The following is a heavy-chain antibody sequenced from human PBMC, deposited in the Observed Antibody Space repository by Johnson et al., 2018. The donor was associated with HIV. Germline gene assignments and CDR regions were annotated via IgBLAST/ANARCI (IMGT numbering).Heavy chain of an antibody. V-gene: IGHV3-30*04. CDR1: GFTFSSYA. CDR2: ISYDGSDK. CDR3: ARYGYRPEAAFDI. J-gene: IGHJ3*02. D-gene: IGHD5-24*01. Sequence: QVQLVESGGGVVQPGGSLRLSCAASGFTFSSYAMHWVRQAPAKGLEWVAVISYDGSDKYYADSVKGRFSISRDNSKNTLFLEMNSLRAEDTAVYYCARYGYRPEAAFDIWGQGTMFTVSS.